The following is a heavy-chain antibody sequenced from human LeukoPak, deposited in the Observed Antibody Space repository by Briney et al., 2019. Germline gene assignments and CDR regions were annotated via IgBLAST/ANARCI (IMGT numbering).Heavy chain of an antibody. J-gene: IGHJ4*02. CDR1: GFTFSSYW. D-gene: IGHD6-13*01. CDR2: IKQDGSEK. Sequence: GGSLRLSCAASGFTFSSYWMSWVRQAPGKGLEWVANIKQDGSEKYYVDSVKGRFTISRDNAKNSLYLQMNSLRAEDTAVYYCARVGLSVIAAAGPPLDYWGQGTLVTVSS. V-gene: IGHV3-7*01. CDR3: ARVGLSVIAAAGPPLDY.